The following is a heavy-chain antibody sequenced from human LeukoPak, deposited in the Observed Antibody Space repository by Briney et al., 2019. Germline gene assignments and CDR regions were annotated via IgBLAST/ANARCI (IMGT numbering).Heavy chain of an antibody. CDR3: ARGTIFGVVLGYYMDV. V-gene: IGHV1-69*05. CDR1: GGTFSSYA. Sequence: GASVKVSCKASGGTFSSYAISWLRQAPGQGLEWMGGIIPIFGTANYAQKFQGRVTITTDESTSTAYMELSSLRSEDTAVYYCARGTIFGVVLGYYMDVWGKGTTVTVSS. CDR2: IIPIFGTA. J-gene: IGHJ6*03. D-gene: IGHD3-3*01.